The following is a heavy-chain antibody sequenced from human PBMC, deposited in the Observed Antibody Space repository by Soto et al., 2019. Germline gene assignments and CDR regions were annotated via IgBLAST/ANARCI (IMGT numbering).Heavy chain of an antibody. CDR1: GLTFSSYA. Sequence: GGSLRLSCAASGLTFSSYAMHWVRQAPGKGLEWVTVISFDGDKEFYADAVKGRLTISRDNSKSTLYLQMNSLRAEDMAVYYCATGDTSGFYYGSLDYWGQGT. CDR3: ATGDTSGFYYGSLDY. D-gene: IGHD3-22*01. CDR2: ISFDGDKE. J-gene: IGHJ4*02. V-gene: IGHV3-30-3*01.